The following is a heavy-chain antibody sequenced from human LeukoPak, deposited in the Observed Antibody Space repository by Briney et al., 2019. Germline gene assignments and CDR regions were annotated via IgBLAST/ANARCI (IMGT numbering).Heavy chain of an antibody. Sequence: TPSETLSLTCTVSGGSISSSSYYWSWIRQPPGKGLEWIGYIYYSGSTNYNPSLKSRVTISVDTSKNQFSLKLSSVTAADTAVYYCARDPGFQHWGQGTLVTVSS. V-gene: IGHV4-61*01. CDR3: ARDPGFQH. CDR1: GGSISSSSYY. J-gene: IGHJ1*01. CDR2: IYYSGST.